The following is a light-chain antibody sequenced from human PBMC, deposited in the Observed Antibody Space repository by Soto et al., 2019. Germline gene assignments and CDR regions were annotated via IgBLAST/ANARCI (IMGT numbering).Light chain of an antibody. V-gene: IGKV3-20*01. Sequence: EIVLTQSAGTLSLSPGERATLSCRASQSVSSHYLGWYQQKPGQAPSPPIYGAPSWATGMPDRFSGSGSGTAFTLTIGRLEPEDFAVYYCQQYGSSFSYTFVPGTKVYIK. CDR2: GAP. CDR3: QQYGSSFSYT. CDR1: QSVSSHY. J-gene: IGKJ3*01.